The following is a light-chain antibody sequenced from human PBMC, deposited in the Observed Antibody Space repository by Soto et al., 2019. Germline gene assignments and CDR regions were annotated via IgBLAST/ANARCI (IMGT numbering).Light chain of an antibody. V-gene: IGLV2-14*01. J-gene: IGLJ2*01. CDR2: DVS. CDR3: SSYTTTNWRA. CDR1: SSDVGRYNY. Sequence: QSALTQPASVSGSPGQSITISCTGTSSDVGRYNYVSWYQQHPGKAPKLMIYDVSNRPSGVSNRFSGSKSGNTASLTISGLQAEDEADYYCSSYTTTNWRAFGGGTELTVL.